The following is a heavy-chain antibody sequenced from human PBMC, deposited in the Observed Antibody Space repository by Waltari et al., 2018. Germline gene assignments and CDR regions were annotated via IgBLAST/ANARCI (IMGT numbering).Heavy chain of an antibody. CDR3: AKGRGPLSIQGWE. D-gene: IGHD1-26*01. Sequence: EVQLLVSGGGLVQPGGSLRLSCAASGFTFSSYGMSWVRQAPGKGLEWVSALTIDGGSTDYADSVKGRFTISRDNSKNTLDLQMNSLRAEDTALYYCAKGRGPLSIQGWEWGQGTLVTVSS. J-gene: IGHJ4*02. CDR2: LTIDGGST. CDR1: GFTFSSYG. V-gene: IGHV3-23*01.